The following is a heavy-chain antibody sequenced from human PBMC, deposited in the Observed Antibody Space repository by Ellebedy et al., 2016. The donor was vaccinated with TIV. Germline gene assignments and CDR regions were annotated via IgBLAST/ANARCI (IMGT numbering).Heavy chain of an antibody. J-gene: IGHJ3*02. CDR3: ARVRLAPHNDAFDI. V-gene: IGHV1-46*01. D-gene: IGHD6-19*01. CDR2: INPSGGST. Sequence: ASVKVSCKASGYTFTSYYMHWVRQAPGQGLEWMGIINPSGGSTSYAQKFQGRVTMTRDTSISTAYMELSRLRSDDTAVYYCARVRLAPHNDAFDIWGQGTMVTVSS. CDR1: GYTFTSYY.